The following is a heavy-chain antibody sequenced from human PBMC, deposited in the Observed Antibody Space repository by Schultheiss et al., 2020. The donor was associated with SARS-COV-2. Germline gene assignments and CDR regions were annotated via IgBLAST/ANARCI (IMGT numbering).Heavy chain of an antibody. CDR3: AREGDGYNWYYYGMDV. V-gene: IGHV3-23*01. CDR1: GFTVSSNY. Sequence: GGSLRLSCAASGFTVSSNYMSWVRQAPGKGLEWVSAISGSGGSTYYADSVKGRFTISRDNSKNTLYLQMNSLRAEDTAVYYCAREGDGYNWYYYGMDVWGQGTTVTVSS. D-gene: IGHD5-24*01. J-gene: IGHJ6*02. CDR2: ISGSGGST.